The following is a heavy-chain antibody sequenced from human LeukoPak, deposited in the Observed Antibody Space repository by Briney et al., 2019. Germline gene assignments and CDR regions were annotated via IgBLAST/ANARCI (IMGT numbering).Heavy chain of an antibody. V-gene: IGHV3-66*01. CDR3: ARGDPRAFDI. CDR1: GFTFSSFG. J-gene: IGHJ3*02. CDR2: IYSGGST. Sequence: PGGSLRLSCAASGFTFSSFGLNWVRQAPGKGLEWVSVIYSGGSTYYADSVKGRFTISRDNSKNTLYLQMNSLRAEDTAVYYCARGDPRAFDIWGQGTMVTVSS.